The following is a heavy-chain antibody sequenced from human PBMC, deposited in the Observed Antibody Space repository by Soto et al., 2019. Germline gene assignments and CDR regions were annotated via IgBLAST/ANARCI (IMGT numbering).Heavy chain of an antibody. Sequence: ASVKVSCKASGYTFTGYYMHWVRQAPGQGLEWMGWINPNSGGTNYAQKFQGWVTMTRDTSISTAYMELSRLRSDDTAVYYCARDRKADNRDAFDYWGQGTLVTVSS. CDR3: ARDRKADNRDAFDY. D-gene: IGHD1-1*01. CDR2: INPNSGGT. V-gene: IGHV1-2*04. CDR1: GYTFTGYY. J-gene: IGHJ4*02.